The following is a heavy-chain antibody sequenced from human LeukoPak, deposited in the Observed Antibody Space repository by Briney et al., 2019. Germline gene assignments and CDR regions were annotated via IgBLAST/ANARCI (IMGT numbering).Heavy chain of an antibody. J-gene: IGHJ4*02. CDR2: ISYDGSNK. V-gene: IGHV3-30*18. Sequence: GGSLRLSCAASGFTFSSYGMHWVRQAPGKGLEWVAVISYDGSNKYYADSVKGRFTGSRDNSKTTLYLQMNRLRSEDTAVYYCAKGTRWELPANFDYWGQGTLVTVSS. CDR1: GFTFSSYG. CDR3: AKGTRWELPANFDY. D-gene: IGHD1-26*01.